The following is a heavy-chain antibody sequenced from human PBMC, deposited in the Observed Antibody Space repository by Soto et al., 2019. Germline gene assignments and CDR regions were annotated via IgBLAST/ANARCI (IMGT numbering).Heavy chain of an antibody. Sequence: SETLSLTCVVSGGSISGINWWYWVRQPPGKGLEWIGEIYHSGSTHYNPSLKSRVTISVDKSKNQSSLKLSSVTAADTAVYYCARFGGGMDVWGQGTTVTVSS. CDR2: IYHSGST. CDR3: ARFGGGMDV. CDR1: GGSISGINW. J-gene: IGHJ6*02. V-gene: IGHV4-4*02. D-gene: IGHD3-10*01.